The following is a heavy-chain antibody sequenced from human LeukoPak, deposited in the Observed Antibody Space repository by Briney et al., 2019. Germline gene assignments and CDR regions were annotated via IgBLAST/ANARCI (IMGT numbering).Heavy chain of an antibody. Sequence: SETLSLTCAVYGGSFSDYSWSWIRQPPGKGLEWIGEIDHSGSTNYNPSLKSRVTISVDTSKNQFSLKLSSVTAADTAVYYCATRLPTDYWGQATLVTVSS. CDR2: IDHSGST. J-gene: IGHJ4*02. CDR3: ATRLPTDY. CDR1: GGSFSDYS. V-gene: IGHV4-34*01. D-gene: IGHD5-12*01.